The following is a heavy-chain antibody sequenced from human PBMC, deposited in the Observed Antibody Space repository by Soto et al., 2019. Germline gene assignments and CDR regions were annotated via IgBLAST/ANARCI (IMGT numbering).Heavy chain of an antibody. V-gene: IGHV4-39*01. D-gene: IGHD3-10*01. CDR2: IYSSGST. CDR1: GVSIRTSSYY. Sequence: SETLSLTCTVSGVSIRTSSYYWGWIRQPPGKGLEWIGNIYSSGSTYYNPSLKSRVTISVDSSKNRIFLKLTAVTAADKSLYYCPQGVLGDWSSDFWGRGTLVPASS. J-gene: IGHJ2*01. CDR3: PQGVLGDWSSDF.